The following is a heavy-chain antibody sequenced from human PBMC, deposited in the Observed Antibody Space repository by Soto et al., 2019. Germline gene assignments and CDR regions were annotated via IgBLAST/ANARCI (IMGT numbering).Heavy chain of an antibody. CDR1: GYSFTSYW. Sequence: GESLKISCNGSGYSFTSYWICWVRQMPWKGLEWMGIIYPGDSDTRYSPSFQGQVTISADKSISTAYLQWSSLKASDTAMYYCARQMGIQNYYYGMDVWGQGTTVTVSS. D-gene: IGHD6-13*01. J-gene: IGHJ6*02. V-gene: IGHV5-51*01. CDR2: IYPGDSDT. CDR3: ARQMGIQNYYYGMDV.